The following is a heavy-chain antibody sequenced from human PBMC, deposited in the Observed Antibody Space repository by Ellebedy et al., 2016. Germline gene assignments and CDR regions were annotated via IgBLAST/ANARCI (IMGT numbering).Heavy chain of an antibody. Sequence: GESLKISCAASEFTFSSFTMHWVRQAPGKGLEWVAAISYDGYNKYYADSVKGRFTISRDNSENTLFLQMSSLTADDTAVYYCAKLGPPYSDSTLGDYWGQGTLVTVSS. CDR2: ISYDGYNK. D-gene: IGHD6-13*01. CDR1: EFTFSSFT. CDR3: AKLGPPYSDSTLGDY. V-gene: IGHV3-30-3*02. J-gene: IGHJ4*02.